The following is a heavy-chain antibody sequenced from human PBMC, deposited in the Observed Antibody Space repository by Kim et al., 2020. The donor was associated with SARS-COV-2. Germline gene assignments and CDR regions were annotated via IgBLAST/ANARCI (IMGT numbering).Heavy chain of an antibody. CDR3: AKDDYTSSWCLLDY. D-gene: IGHD6-13*01. CDR2: ISCSGGST. V-gene: IGHV3-23*01. J-gene: IGHJ4*02. Sequence: AGSLRLSCAASGFTFSSYAMSWVRQAPGKGLEWVSAISCSGGSTYYADSVKGRFTISRDNSKNTLYLQMNSLRAEDTAVYYCAKDDYTSSWCLLDYWGQGTLVTVSS. CDR1: GFTFSSYA.